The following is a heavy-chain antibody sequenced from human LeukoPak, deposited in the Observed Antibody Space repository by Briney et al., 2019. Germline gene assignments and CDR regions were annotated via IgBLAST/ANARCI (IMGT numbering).Heavy chain of an antibody. CDR2: INHSGST. D-gene: IGHD3-10*01. J-gene: IGHJ4*02. CDR1: GGSFSGYY. V-gene: IGHV4-34*01. Sequence: SETLSLTCAVYGGSFSGYYWSWIRQPPGKGLEWLGEINHSGSTNYNPSLKSRVTISVDTSKNQFSLKLSSVTAADTAVCYCASVSGSYYRPPRDYWGQGTLVTVSS. CDR3: ASVSGSYYRPPRDY.